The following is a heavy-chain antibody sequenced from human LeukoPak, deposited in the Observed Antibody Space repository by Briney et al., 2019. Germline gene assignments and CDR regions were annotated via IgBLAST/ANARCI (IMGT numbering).Heavy chain of an antibody. CDR3: TRDTDGSLDY. Sequence: GGSLRLSCAASGFTFSNSWMAWVRQDPGKGLEWVANIKQDGSTKHYADSLKGRFTISRDNPKNSLYLQRNNLRADDTAVYYCTRDTDGSLDYWGQGILVTVAS. V-gene: IGHV3-7*01. CDR2: IKQDGSTK. J-gene: IGHJ4*02. D-gene: IGHD1-26*01. CDR1: GFTFSNSW.